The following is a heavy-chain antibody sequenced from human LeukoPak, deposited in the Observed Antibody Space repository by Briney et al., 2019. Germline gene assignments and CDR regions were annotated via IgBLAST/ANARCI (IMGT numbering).Heavy chain of an antibody. CDR1: GGSLTSYY. D-gene: IGHD3-3*01. V-gene: IGHV4-4*07. Sequence: SETLSLTCTVSGGSLTSYYWSWIRQPAGKGLEWIGRIHTGGSTNHNPSLKSRVTMSVDTSKNQFSLKLTPVTATDTAMYYCASSFAVAGYYHGMDVWGQGTTVTVSS. CDR2: IHTGGST. CDR3: ASSFAVAGYYHGMDV. J-gene: IGHJ6*02.